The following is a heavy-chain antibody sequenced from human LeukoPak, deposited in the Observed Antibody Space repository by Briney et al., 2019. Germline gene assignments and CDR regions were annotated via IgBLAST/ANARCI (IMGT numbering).Heavy chain of an antibody. CDR2: IYYGGSN. CDR1: GGSISSSYYY. J-gene: IGHJ4*02. Sequence: SETPSLTCTVSGGSISSSYYYWGWIRQPPGWGLEWIGNIYYGGSNSYNPSLKSRVTISVDTSKNQFSLKLTSVTAADTAVYYCARGMRGVIPAAIGDYWGQGTLVTVSS. CDR3: ARGMRGVIPAAIGDY. V-gene: IGHV4-39*01. D-gene: IGHD2-2*02.